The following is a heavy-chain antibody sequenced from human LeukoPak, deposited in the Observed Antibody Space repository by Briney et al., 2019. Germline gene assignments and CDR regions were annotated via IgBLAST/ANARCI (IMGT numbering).Heavy chain of an antibody. CDR3: ATEWLGTS. Sequence: GRSLRLSCAASGFTFSSYSMHWVRQAPGKGLEWVSAISGSGGSTYYADSVKGRFTISRDNSKNTLDLQMNSLRAEDTAVYYCATEWLGTSWGQGTLVTVSS. CDR1: GFTFSSYS. CDR2: ISGSGGST. V-gene: IGHV3-23*01. J-gene: IGHJ4*02. D-gene: IGHD3-22*01.